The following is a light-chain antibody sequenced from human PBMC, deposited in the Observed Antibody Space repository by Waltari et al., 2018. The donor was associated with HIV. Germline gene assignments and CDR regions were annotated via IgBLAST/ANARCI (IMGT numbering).Light chain of an antibody. J-gene: IGLJ2*01. CDR3: CSYTGTNSLH. CDR1: SSDVGCYYC. V-gene: IGLV2-14*01. Sequence: QSALTQPASVSGSPGQSITISCTGASSDVGCYYCISWYQQHPGKAPRLIIYEVTNRPSGVSNRFFGSKSANTVSLTISGLQADDEADYYCSYTGTNSLHFGGGTKVTVL. CDR2: EVT.